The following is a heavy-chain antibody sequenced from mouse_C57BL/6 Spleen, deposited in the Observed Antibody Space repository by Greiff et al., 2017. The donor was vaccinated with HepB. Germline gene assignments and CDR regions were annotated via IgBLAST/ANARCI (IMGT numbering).Heavy chain of an antibody. V-gene: IGHV1-15*01. Sequence: VKLVESGAELVRPGASVTLSCKASGYTFTDYEMHWVKQTPVHGLEWIGAIDPETGGTAYNQKFKGKAILTADKSSSTAYMELRSLTSEDSAVYYCTKVLDTPYWGQGTLVTVSA. CDR1: GYTFTDYE. J-gene: IGHJ3*01. CDR3: TKVLDTPY. D-gene: IGHD3-2*01. CDR2: IDPETGGT.